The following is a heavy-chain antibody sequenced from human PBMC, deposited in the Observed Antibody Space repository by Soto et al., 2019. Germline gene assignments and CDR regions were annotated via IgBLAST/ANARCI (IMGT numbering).Heavy chain of an antibody. CDR1: GGTFSSYA. D-gene: IGHD6-6*01. CDR3: ARDSPSIAARTDYYYYGMDV. J-gene: IGHJ6*02. V-gene: IGHV1-69*13. CDR2: IIPIFGTA. Sequence: VASVKVSCKASGGTFSSYAISWVRQAPGQGLEWMGGIIPIFGTANYAQKFQGRVTITADESTSTAYMELSSLRSEDTAVYYCARDSPSIAARTDYYYYGMDVWGQGTTVTVSS.